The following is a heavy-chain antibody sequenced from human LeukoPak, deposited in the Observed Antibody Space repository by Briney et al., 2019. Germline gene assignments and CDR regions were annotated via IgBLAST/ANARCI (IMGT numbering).Heavy chain of an antibody. J-gene: IGHJ4*02. Sequence: GSLRLSLGASWFTFSKSAIGRVRQASGEGPEFFSAISGNGGSTFYADSVKGRFTISRDNSKNTLHLQMNSLSAEDTAVYYCQAYYYDSSGYRRDYWGQGTLVTVSS. CDR2: ISGNGGST. CDR1: WFTFSKSA. V-gene: IGHV3-23*01. CDR3: QAYYYDSSGYRRDY. D-gene: IGHD3-22*01.